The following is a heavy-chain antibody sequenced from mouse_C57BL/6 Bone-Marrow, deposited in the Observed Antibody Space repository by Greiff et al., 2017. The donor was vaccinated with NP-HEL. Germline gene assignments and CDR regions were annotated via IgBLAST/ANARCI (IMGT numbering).Heavy chain of an antibody. CDR3: ARGVITTVVEVDFDV. CDR1: GYSITSGYY. D-gene: IGHD1-1*01. V-gene: IGHV3-6*01. J-gene: IGHJ1*03. CDR2: ISYDGSN. Sequence: EVQLQESGPGLVKPSQSLSLTCSVTGYSITSGYYWNWIRQFPGNKLEWMGYISYDGSNNYNPSLKNRISITRDTSKNQFFLKLNSVTTEDTATYYCARGVITTVVEVDFDVWGTGTTVTVSS.